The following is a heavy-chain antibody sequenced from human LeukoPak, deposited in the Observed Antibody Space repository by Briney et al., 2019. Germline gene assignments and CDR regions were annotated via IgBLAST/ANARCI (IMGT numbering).Heavy chain of an antibody. V-gene: IGHV3-21*01. J-gene: IGHJ4*02. Sequence: GGSLRLSCAASGFTFSRYNMNWVRQAPGKGLEWVSSISSSNSYIYYGDSVKGRFTISRDNAKNSLYLQMNSLSAEDTAVYYCARDLLAAADYWGQGTLVTVSS. CDR3: ARDLLAAADY. CDR2: ISSSNSYI. D-gene: IGHD6-13*01. CDR1: GFTFSRYN.